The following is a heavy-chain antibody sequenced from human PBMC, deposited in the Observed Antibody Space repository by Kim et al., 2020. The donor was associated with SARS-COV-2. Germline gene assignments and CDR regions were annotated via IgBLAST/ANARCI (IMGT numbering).Heavy chain of an antibody. Sequence: GGSLRLSCAASGFTFSSYSMNWVRQAPGKGLEWVSSISSSSSDIYYADSVKGRFTISRDNAKNSLYLQMNSLRAEDTAVYYCARALPLWKPYYYLYGMDVWGQGTPVTVSS. CDR3: ARALPLWKPYYYLYGMDV. D-gene: IGHD1-1*01. CDR1: GFTFSSYS. CDR2: ISSSSSDI. V-gene: IGHV3-21*01. J-gene: IGHJ6*02.